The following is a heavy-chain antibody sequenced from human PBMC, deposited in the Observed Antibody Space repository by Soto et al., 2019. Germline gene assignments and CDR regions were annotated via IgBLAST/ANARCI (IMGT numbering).Heavy chain of an antibody. CDR3: ARSGYDFWSGYFHYYFDS. CDR2: INTDGSNT. D-gene: IGHD3-3*01. CDR1: GFTFNRHW. J-gene: IGHJ4*02. V-gene: IGHV3-74*03. Sequence: EVRLVESGGDLVQPGGSLRLSCAASGFTFNRHWMHWVRQAPGKGLVWVSRINTDGSNTTYADSVKGRFAISRDNAKNTLYLQMNSLRAEDTAVHYCARSGYDFWSGYFHYYFDSWGQGTLVTVSS.